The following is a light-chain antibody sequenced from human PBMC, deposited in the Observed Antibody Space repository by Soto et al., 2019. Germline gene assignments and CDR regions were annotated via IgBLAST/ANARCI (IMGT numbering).Light chain of an antibody. CDR3: TSYATGDTFP. CDR2: EVD. V-gene: IGLV2-8*01. Sequence: QSALTQPPSASGSPGQSVTISCTGTSRDVGGYNWVSWYQRHPGKVPKLLIYEVDKRPSGVPDRFSGSKSGNTASLTVSGLQAEDEADYYCTSYATGDTFPFGGGTKLTVL. CDR1: SRDVGGYNW. J-gene: IGLJ2*01.